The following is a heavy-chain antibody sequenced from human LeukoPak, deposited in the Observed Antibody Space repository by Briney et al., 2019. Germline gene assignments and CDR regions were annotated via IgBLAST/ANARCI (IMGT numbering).Heavy chain of an antibody. D-gene: IGHD1-26*01. V-gene: IGHV3-23*01. Sequence: PGGSLRLSCAASGFTFRTSAMTWVRQTPGKGLEWVSTICGSGDITDYADSVKGRFTISRDNSKNTLYLQMNSLRAEDTAIYFCAKRGLVGSYFDYWGQGTLVTVSS. CDR2: ICGSGDIT. CDR1: GFTFRTSA. CDR3: AKRGLVGSYFDY. J-gene: IGHJ4*02.